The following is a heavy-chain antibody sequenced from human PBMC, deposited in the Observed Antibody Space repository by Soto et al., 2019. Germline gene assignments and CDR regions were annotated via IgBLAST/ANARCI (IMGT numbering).Heavy chain of an antibody. V-gene: IGHV3-23*01. CDR2: ISGSGGST. Sequence: GESLKISCAASGFTFSSYAMSWVRQAPGKGLEWVSAISGSGGSTYYADSVKGRFTISRDNSKNTLYLQMNSLRAEDTAVYYCAKDRVLRFLEWPNPPDNYFDYWGQGTLVTVSS. CDR3: AKDRVLRFLEWPNPPDNYFDY. CDR1: GFTFSSYA. D-gene: IGHD3-3*01. J-gene: IGHJ4*02.